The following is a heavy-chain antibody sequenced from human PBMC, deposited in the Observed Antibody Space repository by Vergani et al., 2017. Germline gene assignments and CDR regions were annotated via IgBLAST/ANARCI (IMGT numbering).Heavy chain of an antibody. J-gene: IGHJ4*01. CDR1: GFTFSSYA. D-gene: IGHD1-20*01. CDR2: ISGQNFRT. V-gene: IGHV3-23*01. CDR3: ARAYGRYDWFDY. Sequence: EVQLLESGGGLVQPGGSLRLSCAASGFTFSSYAMSWVRQAPGKGLEWVSGISGQNFRTHYADSVKGRFTISRDDSKNTVYLQMNSLRVEDTAVYYCARAYGRYDWFDYWGQRTLVTVSS.